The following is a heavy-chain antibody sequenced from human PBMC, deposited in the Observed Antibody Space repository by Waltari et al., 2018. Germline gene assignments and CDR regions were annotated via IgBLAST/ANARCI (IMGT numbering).Heavy chain of an antibody. V-gene: IGHV3-23*01. D-gene: IGHD2-15*01. J-gene: IGHJ5*02. CDR2: ISGSGGST. CDR3: ARDNHSSGGSCYSEFDP. CDR1: GFTFSSYA. Sequence: EVQLLESGGGLVQPGGSLRLSCAASGFTFSSYAMSWVRQAPGQGLEWVSAISGSGGSTYYADSVKGRFTISRDNSKNTLYLQMNSLRAEDTAVYYCARDNHSSGGSCYSEFDPWGQGTLVTVSS.